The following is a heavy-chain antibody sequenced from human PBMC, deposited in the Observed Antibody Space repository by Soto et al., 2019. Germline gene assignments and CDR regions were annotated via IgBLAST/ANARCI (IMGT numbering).Heavy chain of an antibody. J-gene: IGHJ4*02. CDR1: GFTFSTYA. V-gene: IGHV3-23*01. CDR2: ISASSSTT. CDR3: AKPGYAGSYGDSRGRDKYYIDY. D-gene: IGHD4-17*01. Sequence: GGSLRLSCATSGFTFSTYAMSWVRQAPGKGLEWVSAISASSSTTYYADSVKGRFAISRDNSKKTLHLQMDSLRADDTAVYYCAKPGYAGSYGDSRGRDKYYIDYWGQGTLVTVSS.